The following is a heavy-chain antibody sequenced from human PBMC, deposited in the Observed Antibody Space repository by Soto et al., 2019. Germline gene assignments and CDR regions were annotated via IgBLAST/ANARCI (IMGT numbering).Heavy chain of an antibody. CDR1: GGSISSGGYY. CDR2: IYYSGST. V-gene: IGHV4-31*03. CDR3: ARAWGGYFDY. D-gene: IGHD3-16*01. J-gene: IGHJ4*02. Sequence: QVQLQESGPGLVKPSQTLSLTCTVSGGSISSGGYYWSWIRQHPGKGLEWIGYIYYSGSTYYNPSLNSRVTIEVDAAKIHFSRKLSGVTAADTAVDYWARAWGGYFDYWVQGTLVTVSS.